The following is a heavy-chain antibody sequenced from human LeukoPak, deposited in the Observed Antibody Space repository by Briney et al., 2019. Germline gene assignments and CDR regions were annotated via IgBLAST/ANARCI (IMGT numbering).Heavy chain of an antibody. V-gene: IGHV1-69*13. CDR1: GYTFTGYY. CDR3: ARGVSTGYCSSTSCFSFDY. CDR2: IIPIFGTA. Sequence: SVKVSCKASGYTFTGYYMHWVRQAPGQGLEWMGGIIPIFGTANYAQKFQGRVMITADESTSTAYMDLSSLRSEDTAVYYCARGVSTGYCSSTSCFSFDYWGQGTLVTVSS. J-gene: IGHJ4*02. D-gene: IGHD2-2*01.